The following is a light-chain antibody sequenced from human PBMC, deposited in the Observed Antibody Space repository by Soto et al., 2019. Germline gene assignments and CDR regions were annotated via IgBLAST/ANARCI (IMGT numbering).Light chain of an antibody. CDR3: QQYNNWPLT. V-gene: IGKV3-15*01. J-gene: IGKJ4*01. CDR1: QSVNIN. CDR2: GAS. Sequence: EIVMTQSPATLSVSPGEGATLSCRASQSVNINLAWYQEKPGQAPRLLIYGASTRATGIPARFSGSGSGTGFTPTINSLQSGDFAVYYCQQYNNWPLTFGGGTKVEIK.